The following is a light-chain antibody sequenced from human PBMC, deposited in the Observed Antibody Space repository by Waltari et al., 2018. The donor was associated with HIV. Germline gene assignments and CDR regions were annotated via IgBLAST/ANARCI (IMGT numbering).Light chain of an antibody. CDR3: SSRDSSGNHYV. V-gene: IGLV3-19*01. CDR2: GQN. J-gene: IGLJ1*01. Sequence: SSELTQDPAVSVALGQTVRISCQGDSLRSYYESWYQQRPGQAPVLVIYGQNNRPSGIPDRFSGSTSGNTGSLTITGAQAEDEADYYCSSRDSSGNHYVFGSGTKVSVL. CDR1: SLRSYY.